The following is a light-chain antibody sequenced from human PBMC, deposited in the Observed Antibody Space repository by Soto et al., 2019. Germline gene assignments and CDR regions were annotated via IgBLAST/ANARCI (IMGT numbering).Light chain of an antibody. Sequence: EIVMTQSPATLSVSPGERATLSCRASQRVSSNLAWYQQKPGQPPSLLIYGASARATGIPARFSGSGPGTEFTLTISNLQAEDFAVYYSQHYYSWPYTLCQGATVDTK. CDR3: QHYYSWPYT. CDR1: QRVSSN. V-gene: IGKV3-15*01. CDR2: GAS. J-gene: IGKJ2*01.